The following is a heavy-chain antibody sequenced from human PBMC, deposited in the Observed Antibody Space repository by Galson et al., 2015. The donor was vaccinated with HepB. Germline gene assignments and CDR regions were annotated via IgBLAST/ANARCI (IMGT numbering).Heavy chain of an antibody. CDR2: IIPILGIA. V-gene: IGHV1-69*04. CDR3: ARGPGIAAAGTFDP. CDR1: GGTFSSYA. Sequence: QSGAEVKKPGSSVKVSCKASGGTFSSYAISWVRQAPGQGLEWMGRIIPILGIANYAQKFQGRVTITADKSTSTAYMELSSLRSEDTAVYYCARGPGIAAAGTFDPWGQGTLVTVSS. D-gene: IGHD6-13*01. J-gene: IGHJ5*02.